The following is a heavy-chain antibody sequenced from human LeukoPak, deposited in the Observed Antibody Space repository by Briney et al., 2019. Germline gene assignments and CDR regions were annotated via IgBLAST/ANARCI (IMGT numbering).Heavy chain of an antibody. CDR3: ARDDYYGSGSYTD. CDR2: MSGSGGST. Sequence: PGGSLRLSCAASGFTFSSYAMSWVRQAPGKGLEWVSAMSGSGGSTHYADSVKGRFTISRDNAKNSLYLQMNSLRAEDTAVYYCARDDYYGSGSYTDWGQGTLVTVSS. V-gene: IGHV3-23*01. CDR1: GFTFSSYA. D-gene: IGHD3-10*01. J-gene: IGHJ4*02.